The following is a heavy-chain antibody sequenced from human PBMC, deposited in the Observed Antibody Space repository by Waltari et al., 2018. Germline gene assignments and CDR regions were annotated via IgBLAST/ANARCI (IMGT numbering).Heavy chain of an antibody. Sequence: QLQLQESGPGLVKPSETMSLTCTVSGGSISSSSYYWGWIRQPPGKGLEWIGSIYYSGSTYYNPSLKSRVTISVDTSKNQFSLKLSSVTAADTAVYYCARTRISVIVVVLWGQGTLVTVSS. CDR1: GGSISSSSYY. CDR3: ARTRISVIVVVL. CDR2: IYYSGST. V-gene: IGHV4-39*01. D-gene: IGHD3-22*01. J-gene: IGHJ4*02.